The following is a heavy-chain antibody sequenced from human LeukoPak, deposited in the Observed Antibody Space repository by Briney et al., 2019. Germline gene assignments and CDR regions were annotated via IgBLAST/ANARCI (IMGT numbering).Heavy chain of an antibody. CDR1: GFTFDDYG. CDR3: ASGGYDYGGNLDY. V-gene: IGHV3-20*04. J-gene: IGHJ4*02. Sequence: GGSLRLSCAASGFTFDDYGMSWVHQAPGKGLEWVSCINWNGGSTGYADSVKGRFTISRDNAKNSLYLQMNSLRAEDTALYYCASGGYDYGGNLDYWGQGTLVTVSS. CDR2: INWNGGST. D-gene: IGHD4-23*01.